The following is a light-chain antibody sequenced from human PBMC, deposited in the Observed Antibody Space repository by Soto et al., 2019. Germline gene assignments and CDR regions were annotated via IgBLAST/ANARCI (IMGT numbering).Light chain of an antibody. Sequence: QSALTQRASVSGSPGQSITISCTGTSSYVGSDNLVSWFQQHPGKAPKLMIYEVNKRPSGVSNRFSGSKSGNTASLTIYGLQAEDEADYYCSSARSYIHVVFGGGTKLTVL. J-gene: IGLJ2*01. CDR3: SSARSYIHVV. V-gene: IGLV2-23*02. CDR2: EVN. CDR1: SSYVGSDNL.